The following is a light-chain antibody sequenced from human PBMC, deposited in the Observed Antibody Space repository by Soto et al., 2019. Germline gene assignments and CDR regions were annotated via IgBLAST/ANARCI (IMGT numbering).Light chain of an antibody. CDR3: QQYYSTPLT. V-gene: IGKV4-1*01. Sequence: ILMTQSPESLPVSLGERAAINCNSSQSVLYTSNNRDYLAWYRQKPGQPPQLLIHWASTRLSGVPDRFSGSGSGTHFPFTISSLQPEDVAIYFCQQYYSTPLTFGGGTRVEIK. J-gene: IGKJ4*01. CDR1: QSVLYTSNNRDY. CDR2: WAS.